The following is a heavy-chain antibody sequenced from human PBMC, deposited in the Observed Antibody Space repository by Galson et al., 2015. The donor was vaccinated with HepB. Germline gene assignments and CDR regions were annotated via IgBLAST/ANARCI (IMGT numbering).Heavy chain of an antibody. CDR3: ARPIVGATRGDY. Sequence: SLRLSCAASGFTFSSYSMNWVRQAPGKGLEWVSSISSSSSYIYYADSVKGRFTISRDNAKNSLYLQMNSLRAEDTAVYYCARPIVGATRGDYWGQGTLVTVSS. V-gene: IGHV3-21*01. CDR1: GFTFSSYS. CDR2: ISSSSSYI. D-gene: IGHD1-26*01. J-gene: IGHJ4*02.